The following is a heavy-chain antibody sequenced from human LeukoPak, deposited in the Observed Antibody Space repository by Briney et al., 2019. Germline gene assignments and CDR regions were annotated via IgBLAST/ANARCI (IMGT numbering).Heavy chain of an antibody. CDR3: ARGGTPGYSTGWIDY. J-gene: IGHJ4*02. CDR2: IYSGGAT. Sequence: GGSLRLSCAASGFTVSSNYMSWVRQAPGKGLEWVSVIYSGGATYYADSVKGRFTIFRHNSNNTLFLQMDSLRAEDTAVYYCARGGTPGYSTGWIDYWGQGTPVTVSS. D-gene: IGHD6-19*01. CDR1: GFTVSSNY. V-gene: IGHV3-53*04.